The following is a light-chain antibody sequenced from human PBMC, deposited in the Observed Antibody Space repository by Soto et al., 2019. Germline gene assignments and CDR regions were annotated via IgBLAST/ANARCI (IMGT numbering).Light chain of an antibody. CDR3: QQYNTYPLT. V-gene: IGKV1D-16*01. CDR2: VTS. J-gene: IGKJ4*01. CDR1: QGVSTW. Sequence: DIQLTQSPSSLAASVGDRVTITCRASQGVSTWLAWHQQKPEKAPKSLVYVTSKLQSGVPSRFNGTGSGTEFTLTISSLQPEDLATYFCQQYNTYPLTFGGGTKVQIK.